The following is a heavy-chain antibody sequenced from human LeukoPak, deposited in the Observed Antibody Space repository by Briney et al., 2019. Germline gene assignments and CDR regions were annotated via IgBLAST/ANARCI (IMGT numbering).Heavy chain of an antibody. V-gene: IGHV3-9*01. CDR1: GFTFDDHG. Sequence: GGSLRLSCAASGFTFDDHGMHWVRQAPGKGLEWVSGISWSSGIIGYADSVKGRFTISRDNAKNSLYLQMDSLRAEDAALYYCAKDTGRPTDAITMEDNAFDIWGQGTMVTVSS. J-gene: IGHJ3*02. CDR3: AKDTGRPTDAITMEDNAFDI. CDR2: ISWSSGII. D-gene: IGHD3-3*01.